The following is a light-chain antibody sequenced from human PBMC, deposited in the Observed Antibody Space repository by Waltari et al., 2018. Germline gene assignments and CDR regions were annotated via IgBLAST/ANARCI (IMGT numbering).Light chain of an antibody. J-gene: IGLJ1*01. CDR3: SSNAIGSNQFYV. Sequence: QSALTQPPSASGSPGQSVTISCIGSSSDVIPYNYVSWYQQHPGKAPKLIIYEVSRRPSGVPDRSSGSKSGNTASLTVSGLQAEDEADYYCSSNAIGSNQFYVFGTGTKVTVL. V-gene: IGLV2-8*01. CDR2: EVS. CDR1: SSDVIPYNY.